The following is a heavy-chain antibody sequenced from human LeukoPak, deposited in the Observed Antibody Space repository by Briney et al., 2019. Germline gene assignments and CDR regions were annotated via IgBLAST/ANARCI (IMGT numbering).Heavy chain of an antibody. CDR3: ARASVEYCGGDCYYYP. J-gene: IGHJ5*02. CDR1: GFTFSSYA. Sequence: GGSLRLSCAASGFTFSSYAMSWVRQAPGKGLEWVSAISGSGGSTYYADSVKGRFTISRDNSKNTLYLQMNSLRAEDTAVYYCARASVEYCGGDCYYYPWGQGTLVTVSS. V-gene: IGHV3-23*01. D-gene: IGHD2-21*02. CDR2: ISGSGGST.